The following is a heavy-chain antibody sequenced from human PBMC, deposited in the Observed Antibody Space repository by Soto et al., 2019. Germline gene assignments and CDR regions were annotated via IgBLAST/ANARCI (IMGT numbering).Heavy chain of an antibody. CDR2: ISYDGSKK. J-gene: IGHJ6*02. D-gene: IGHD2-21*02. CDR1: GFTFSSYG. V-gene: IGHV3-30*18. CDR3: AKDPEAYCGGDCWYYYYGMDV. Sequence: QVQLVESGGGVVQPGRSLRLCCAPSGFTFSSYGMHWVRQAPGKGLEWVAVISYDGSKKYYADSVKGRFTISRDNSKNTLHLQMNSLRAEDTAVYYCAKDPEAYCGGDCWYYYYGMDVWGQGTTVTVSS.